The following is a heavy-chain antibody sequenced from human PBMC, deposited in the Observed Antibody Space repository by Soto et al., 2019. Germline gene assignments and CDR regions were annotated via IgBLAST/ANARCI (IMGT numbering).Heavy chain of an antibody. CDR3: ASREVDTPMVNYY. J-gene: IGHJ4*02. CDR1: GEYFSGYY. CDR2: INHSGST. V-gene: IGHV4-34*01. Sequence: SDTLSVTCAVYGEYFSGYYWSSLRQPPGKGLEWIGEINHSGSTNYNPSLKSRVTLSVDTSKNQFSLKLRSVTAADTAVYYCASREVDTPMVNYYLGQGTLVTVFS. D-gene: IGHD5-18*01.